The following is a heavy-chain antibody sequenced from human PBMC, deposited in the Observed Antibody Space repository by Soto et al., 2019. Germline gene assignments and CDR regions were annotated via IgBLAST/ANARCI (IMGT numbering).Heavy chain of an antibody. Sequence: SVKVSCKAFGGTFSRDAFSWVRQAPGQGLEWMGGIIPMYGTPIYAQKLQGRVTISADRSTNTAYVELSSLRSEDTALYYCARGHGALTDNWKSYFHGLDVWGRGTAVTVSS. CDR2: IIPMYGTP. CDR3: ARGHGALTDNWKSYFHGLDV. J-gene: IGHJ6*02. CDR1: GGTFSRDA. V-gene: IGHV1-69*06. D-gene: IGHD1-1*01.